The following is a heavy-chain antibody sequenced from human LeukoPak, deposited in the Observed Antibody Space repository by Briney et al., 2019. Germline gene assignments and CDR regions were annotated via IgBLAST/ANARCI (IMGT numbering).Heavy chain of an antibody. Sequence: PGGSLRLSCAASGFTFSSYWMHWVRHAPGKGLVWVSRINRDGSSTSYADSVKGRFTISRDNAKNTLYLQMNSLRAEDTAVYYCARDFYYYYGMDVWGQGTTVTVSS. CDR3: ARDFYYYYGMDV. V-gene: IGHV3-74*01. CDR2: INRDGSST. J-gene: IGHJ6*02. CDR1: GFTFSSYW.